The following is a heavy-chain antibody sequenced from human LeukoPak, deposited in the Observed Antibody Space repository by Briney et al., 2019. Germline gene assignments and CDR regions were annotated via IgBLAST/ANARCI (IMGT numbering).Heavy chain of an antibody. Sequence: GGSLRLSCAASGFTCSSNDMSWVRQAPGKGLEWVSGIYSGGGTYYADSVKRRFTISRDNSKNTLYLQTNSLRAQHTAVYYCARDYSDSSGSDYRGQGTLVTVS. V-gene: IGHV3-66*01. CDR1: GFTCSSND. D-gene: IGHD3-22*01. CDR2: IYSGGGT. CDR3: ARDYSDSSGSDY. J-gene: IGHJ4*02.